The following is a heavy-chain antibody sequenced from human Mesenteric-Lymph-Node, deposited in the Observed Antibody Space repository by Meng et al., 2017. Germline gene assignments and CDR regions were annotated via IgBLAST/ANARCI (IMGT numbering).Heavy chain of an antibody. CDR2: ISPLFGTT. D-gene: IGHD2-15*01. CDR3: ARRFAEDTPPFYSYGMDV. V-gene: IGHV1-69*06. Sequence: SVKVSCKACGGTFSSYAISWVRQAPGQGLEWMGGISPLFGTTNYAQKFHGRVTITADKSTSTAYMELNSLRSEDSAVYYCARRFAEDTPPFYSYGMDVWGQGTTVTVSS. CDR1: GGTFSSYA. J-gene: IGHJ6*02.